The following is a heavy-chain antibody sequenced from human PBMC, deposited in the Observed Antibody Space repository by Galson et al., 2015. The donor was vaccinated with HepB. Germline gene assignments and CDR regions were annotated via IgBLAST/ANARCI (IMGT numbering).Heavy chain of an antibody. CDR3: ARDGDYYDSSGYYN. Sequence: SLRLSCAASGFTFSSYGMHWVRQAPGKGLEWVAVIWYDGSNKYYADSVKGRFTISRDNSKNTLYLQMNSLRAEDTAVYYCARDGDYYDSSGYYNWGQGTLVTVSS. CDR1: GFTFSSYG. J-gene: IGHJ4*02. CDR2: IWYDGSNK. V-gene: IGHV3-33*01. D-gene: IGHD3-22*01.